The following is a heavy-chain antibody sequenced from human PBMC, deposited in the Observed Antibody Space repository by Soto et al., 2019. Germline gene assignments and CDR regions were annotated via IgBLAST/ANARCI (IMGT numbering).Heavy chain of an antibody. CDR1: GGSFSGYY. V-gene: IGHV4-34*01. CDR3: ARGHGWLRKKGLYYFDY. J-gene: IGHJ4*02. Sequence: QVQLQQWGAGLLKPSETLSLTCAVYGGSFSGYYWSWIRQPPGKGLEWIGEINHSGSTNYNPSLKSRVTRSVDTSKNQFSLKLSSVTAADTAVYYCARGHGWLRKKGLYYFDYWGQGTLVTVSS. CDR2: INHSGST. D-gene: IGHD5-12*01.